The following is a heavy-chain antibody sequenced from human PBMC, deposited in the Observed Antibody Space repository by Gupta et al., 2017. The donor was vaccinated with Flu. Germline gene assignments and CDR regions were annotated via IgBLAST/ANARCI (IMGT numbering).Heavy chain of an antibody. J-gene: IGHJ4*02. Sequence: QELLVESGGGVVQPGRSLRLSCAASALTFSSYGMHWVRQAPGKGLEWVAVVSFDGNNEFYADSVKGRFTISRDNSASTMYLQMNNLRAEDTAVYFCAGTYFNGVHFEYWGQGTPVTVSS. CDR2: VSFDGNNE. CDR3: AGTYFNGVHFEY. CDR1: ALTFSSYG. D-gene: IGHD2/OR15-2a*01. V-gene: IGHV3-30*03.